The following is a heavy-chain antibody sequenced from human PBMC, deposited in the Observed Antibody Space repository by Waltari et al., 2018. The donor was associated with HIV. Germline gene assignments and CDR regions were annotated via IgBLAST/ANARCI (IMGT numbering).Heavy chain of an antibody. CDR3: ARDLSGYGDYVGY. D-gene: IGHD4-17*01. CDR2: ISGYNGKT. V-gene: IGHV1-18*01. CDR1: GYRFTTYG. J-gene: IGHJ4*02. Sequence: QVQLVQSGAEVTKPGASVKVSCKASGYRFTTYGISWVRQAPGQGLEWMGWISGYNGKTNYARKLQGRVTMTTDTSTSTAYMELRSLRSDDTAVYYCARDLSGYGDYVGYWGQGTLVTVSS.